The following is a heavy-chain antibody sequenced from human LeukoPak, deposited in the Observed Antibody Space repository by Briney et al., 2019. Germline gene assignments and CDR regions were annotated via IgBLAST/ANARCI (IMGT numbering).Heavy chain of an antibody. CDR3: ASATPNCSGGSCYPYYYYGMDV. Sequence: ASVKVSCKASGYTFTSYGISWVRQAPGQGLEWMGWISAYNGNTNYAQKLQGRVTMTTDTSTSTAYMELRSLRSDDTAVYYCASATPNCSGGSCYPYYYYGMDVWGQGTTVTVSS. J-gene: IGHJ6*02. D-gene: IGHD2-15*01. CDR1: GYTFTSYG. CDR2: ISAYNGNT. V-gene: IGHV1-18*01.